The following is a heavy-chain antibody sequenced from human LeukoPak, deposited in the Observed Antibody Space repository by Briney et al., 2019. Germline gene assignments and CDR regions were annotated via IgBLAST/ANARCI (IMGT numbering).Heavy chain of an antibody. CDR1: GFTFSSYW. J-gene: IGHJ5*02. CDR3: VRCYGSGPRGFDP. D-gene: IGHD3-10*01. V-gene: IGHV3-7*01. CDR2: IKQDGSEK. Sequence: GGSLRLSCAASGFTFSSYWMSWVHQAPGKGLEWVANIKQDGSEKYYVDSVKGRFTISRDNAKNSLYLQMNSLRAEDTAVYYCVRCYGSGPRGFDPWGRGTLVTVSS.